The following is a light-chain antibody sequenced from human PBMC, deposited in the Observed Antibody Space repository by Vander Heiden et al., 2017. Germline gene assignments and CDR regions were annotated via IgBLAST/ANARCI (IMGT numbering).Light chain of an antibody. CDR1: QSVSSY. J-gene: IGKJ4*01. Sequence: EIVLTQSPATLSLSPGERATLSCRASQSVSSYLAWYQQKPGQAPRLLIYDASNRATGIPARFSGSGYGADFSLTISSLELEDFAVYYCQQHSNWPSLTFSGGTKVEIK. CDR2: DAS. CDR3: QQHSNWPSLT. V-gene: IGKV3-11*01.